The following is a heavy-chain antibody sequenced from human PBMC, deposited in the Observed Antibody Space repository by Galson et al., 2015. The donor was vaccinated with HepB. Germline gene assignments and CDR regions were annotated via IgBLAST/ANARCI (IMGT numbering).Heavy chain of an antibody. V-gene: IGHV3-53*01. D-gene: IGHD6-19*01. CDR3: ARDFRGYSSGWPIDS. CDR2: LRSGGST. Sequence: SLRLSCAASGFTVSGSHMNWVRQAPGKGLEWVSTLRSGGSTYYADSVKGRFTISRDNSKNKLYLQMNSLRADDTAVYYCARDFRGYSSGWPIDSWGQGTLVTVSS. J-gene: IGHJ4*02. CDR1: GFTVSGSH.